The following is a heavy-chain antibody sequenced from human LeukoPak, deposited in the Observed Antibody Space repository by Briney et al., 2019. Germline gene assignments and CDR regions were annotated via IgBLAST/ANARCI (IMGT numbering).Heavy chain of an antibody. Sequence: SVKVSCKASGGTFSSYAISWVRQAPGQGLEWMGGIIPIFGTANYAQKFQGRVAITADESTSTAYMELGSLRSEDTAMYYCARDPTTVYYYGMDVWGQGTTVTVSS. CDR2: IIPIFGTA. V-gene: IGHV1-69*13. CDR3: ARDPTTVYYYGMDV. D-gene: IGHD4-11*01. CDR1: GGTFSSYA. J-gene: IGHJ6*02.